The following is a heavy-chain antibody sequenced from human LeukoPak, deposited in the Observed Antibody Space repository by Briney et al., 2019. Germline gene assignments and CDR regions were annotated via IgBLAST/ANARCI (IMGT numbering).Heavy chain of an antibody. CDR3: ARDRGVDYSDSSGYLRHALYYFDY. CDR2: INPNSGGT. J-gene: IGHJ4*02. D-gene: IGHD3-22*01. CDR1: GYTFTGYY. V-gene: IGHV1-2*02. Sequence: GASVKVSCKASGYTFTGYYMHWVRQAPGQGLEWMGWINPNSGGTNYAQKFQGRVTTTRDTSISTAYMELSRLRSDDTAVYYCARDRGVDYSDSSGYLRHALYYFDYWGQGTLVTVSS.